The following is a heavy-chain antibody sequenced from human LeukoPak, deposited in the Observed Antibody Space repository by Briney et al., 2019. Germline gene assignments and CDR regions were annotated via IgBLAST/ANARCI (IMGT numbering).Heavy chain of an antibody. CDR1: GYTFSSFG. CDR2: ISAYNGYT. D-gene: IGHD3-22*01. V-gene: IGHV1-18*01. CDR3: ARDPSGDTSEFDF. J-gene: IGHJ4*02. Sequence: ASVKVSCKASGYTFSSFGISWVRLAPGQGLEWMGWISAYNGYTNYAPDFQGRVTMTTDTSASTAYMELRSLRSDDTAVYYCARDPSGDTSEFDFWGQGTLVTVSS.